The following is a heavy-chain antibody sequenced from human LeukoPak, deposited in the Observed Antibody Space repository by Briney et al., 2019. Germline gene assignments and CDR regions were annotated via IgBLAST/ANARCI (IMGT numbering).Heavy chain of an antibody. Sequence: GGSLRLSCAASGFTFSSYAMSWVRQAPRQGLEWVSAISGSGGSTYYADSVKGRFTISRDNSKDTLYLQMNSLRAEDTAVYYCAKGVVPAASTYYYYYYGMDVWGKGTTVTVSS. CDR2: ISGSGGST. CDR3: AKGVVPAASTYYYYYYGMDV. V-gene: IGHV3-23*01. D-gene: IGHD2-2*01. CDR1: GFTFSSYA. J-gene: IGHJ6*04.